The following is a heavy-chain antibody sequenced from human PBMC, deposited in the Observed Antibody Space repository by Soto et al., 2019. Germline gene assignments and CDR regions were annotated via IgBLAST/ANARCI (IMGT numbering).Heavy chain of an antibody. D-gene: IGHD1-26*01. J-gene: IGHJ3*01. CDR2: ISYDGSRK. CDR1: GFTFSSYD. Sequence: QPGGSLRLSCAASGFTFSSYDIHWVRQAPGKGLEWVALISYDGSRKYYADSVKGLFTISRDNSKNTLYLQVNSLRAEDTAVYYCAKAYSGPFDVWGKGKMV. V-gene: IGHV3-30*18. CDR3: AKAYSGPFDV.